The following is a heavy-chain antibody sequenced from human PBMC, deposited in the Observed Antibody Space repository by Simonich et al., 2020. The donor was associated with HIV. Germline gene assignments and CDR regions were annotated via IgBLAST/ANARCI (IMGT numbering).Heavy chain of an antibody. J-gene: IGHJ4*02. V-gene: IGHV4-34*01. D-gene: IGHD3-3*01. Sequence: QVQLQEWGAGLLKPSETLSLTCAVYGGSFSGYYWSWIRQPPGTGLEWIGEVNLGGSNYYNPSLNSRVTISVDTSKNQFSLKLSSVTAADTAVYYCARNNFWSGWLFDYWGQGTLVTVSS. CDR3: ARNNFWSGWLFDY. CDR1: GGSFSGYY. CDR2: VNLGGSN.